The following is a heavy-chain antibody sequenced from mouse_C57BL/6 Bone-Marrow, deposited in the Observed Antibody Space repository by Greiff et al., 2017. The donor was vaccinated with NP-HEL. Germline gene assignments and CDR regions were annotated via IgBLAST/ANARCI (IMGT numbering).Heavy chain of an antibody. V-gene: IGHV1-82*01. Sequence: QVQLQQSGPELVKPGASVKISCKASGYTFSTSWMNWMNQRPGKGLEWIGRIYPGDGDTHYSGNFEGKASLTADKSSNSAYMQLSSLTSEDSAVYFCARGESWGAFFDYGGQGTTLTVSS. J-gene: IGHJ2*01. CDR1: GYTFSTSW. D-gene: IGHD6-1*01. CDR3: ARGESWGAFFDY. CDR2: IYPGDGDT.